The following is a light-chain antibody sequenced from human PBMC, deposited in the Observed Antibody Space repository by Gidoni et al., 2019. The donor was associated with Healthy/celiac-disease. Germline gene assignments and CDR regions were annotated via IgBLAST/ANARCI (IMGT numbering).Light chain of an antibody. J-gene: IGKJ1*01. V-gene: IGKV3-20*01. CDR1: QSGSSSY. CDR3: QQYGSSQWT. CDR2: GAS. Sequence: EIVLTQSPGTLSLSPGERATLSCRASQSGSSSYLAWYQQKPGQAPRLLTYGASSRATGIPDRFSGSGSGTDFTLTISRLEPEDFAVYYCQQYGSSQWTFGQGTKVEIK.